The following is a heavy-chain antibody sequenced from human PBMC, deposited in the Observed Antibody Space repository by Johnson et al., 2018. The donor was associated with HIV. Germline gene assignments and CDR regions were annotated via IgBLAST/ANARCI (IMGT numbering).Heavy chain of an antibody. CDR1: GFTFDDYG. J-gene: IGHJ3*02. CDR2: ISLTGGSP. CDR3: ARFLAGTAMVGDAFDI. D-gene: IGHD6-19*01. Sequence: VQLVESGGGVVRPGGSLRLSCAASGFTFDDYGMSWVRQAPGKGLEWVSGISLTGGSPGYADSVKGRFTISRDNAKNSLYLQMNSLRAEDTALYYCARFLAGTAMVGDAFDIWGQGTMVTVSS. V-gene: IGHV3-20*04.